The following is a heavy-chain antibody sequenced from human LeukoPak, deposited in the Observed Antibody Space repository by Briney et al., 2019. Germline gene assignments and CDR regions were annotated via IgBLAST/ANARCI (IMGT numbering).Heavy chain of an antibody. CDR2: INAGNGNT. CDR1: GYTFTSYA. CDR3: AREYCSSTSCYGAGIDY. D-gene: IGHD2-2*01. V-gene: IGHV1-3*01. Sequence: AASVKVSCKASGYTFTSYAMHWVRQAPGQRLEWMGWINAGNGNTIYSQKFQGRVTITRDTSASTAYMELSSLRSEDTAVYYCAREYCSSTSCYGAGIDYWGQGTLVTVSS. J-gene: IGHJ4*02.